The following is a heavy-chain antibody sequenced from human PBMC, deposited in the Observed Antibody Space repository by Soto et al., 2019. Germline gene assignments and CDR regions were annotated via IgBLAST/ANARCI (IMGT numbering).Heavy chain of an antibody. V-gene: IGHV3-23*01. CDR1: GFTFSSYA. CDR3: AKDRGTDHAFWSGYYGDAFDI. CDR2: ISGSGGST. J-gene: IGHJ3*02. Sequence: EVQLLESGGGLVQPGGSLRLSCAASGFTFSSYAMSWVRQAPGKGLEWVSAISGSGGSTYYADSVKGRFTISRDNSKNTLYLQMNSRRAEDTAVYYCAKDRGTDHAFWSGYYGDAFDIWGQGTMVTVSS. D-gene: IGHD3-3*01.